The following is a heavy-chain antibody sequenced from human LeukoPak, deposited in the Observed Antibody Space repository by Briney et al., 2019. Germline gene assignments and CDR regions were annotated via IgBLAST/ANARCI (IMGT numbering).Heavy chain of an antibody. V-gene: IGHV3-49*03. CDR1: GFTFADHA. CDR3: ARDGYGG. CDR2: IRINRYGGTT. J-gene: IGHJ4*02. D-gene: IGHD5-12*01. Sequence: PGGSLRLSCAASGFTFADHAMSWFRQAPGKGLEWVGFIRINRYGGTTEYAASVKGRFIISRDDSKSIVSLQMNSLKTEDTAVYFCARDGYGGWGQGTLVTVSS.